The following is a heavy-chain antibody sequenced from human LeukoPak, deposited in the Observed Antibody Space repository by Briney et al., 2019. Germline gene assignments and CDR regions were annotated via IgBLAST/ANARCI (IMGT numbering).Heavy chain of an antibody. CDR2: INHSGST. V-gene: IGHV4-34*01. J-gene: IGHJ4*02. CDR3: ARENTNCSSTSCYVPDFDY. Sequence: SETLSLTCAVYGGSFSGYYWSWIRQPPGKGLEWIGEINHSGSTYYNPSLKSRVTISVDTSKNQFSLKLSSVTAADTAVYYCARENTNCSSTSCYVPDFDYWGQGTLVTVSS. D-gene: IGHD2-2*01. CDR1: GGSFSGYY.